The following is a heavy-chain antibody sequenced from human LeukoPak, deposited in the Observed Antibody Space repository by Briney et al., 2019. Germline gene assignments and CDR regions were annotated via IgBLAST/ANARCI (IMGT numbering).Heavy chain of an antibody. CDR1: GGSISSVTHY. Sequence: PSETLSLTCTVSGGSISSVTHYWGWIRQPPGKGLEWIASVYYTRSTYYNLSLKSRVTISVDTSKNQFSLNLTSVTAADTAVYYCARAKRMVQLWQQIDAFDIWGQGTMVTVSS. J-gene: IGHJ3*02. CDR3: ARAKRMVQLWQQIDAFDI. V-gene: IGHV4-39*07. D-gene: IGHD5-18*01. CDR2: VYYTRST.